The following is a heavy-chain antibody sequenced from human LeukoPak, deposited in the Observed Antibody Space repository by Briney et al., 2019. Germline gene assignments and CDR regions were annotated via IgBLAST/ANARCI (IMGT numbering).Heavy chain of an antibody. J-gene: IGHJ4*02. CDR1: GFTFSSYA. Sequence: PGGSLRLSCAASGFTFSSYAMSWVRQAPGKGLEWVSAISGSGGSTYYADSVKGRFTISRDNSKNALYLQMNSLRAEDTAVYYCAKTETGSYGGSADVVFDYWGQGTLVTVSS. CDR3: AKTETGSYGGSADVVFDY. V-gene: IGHV3-23*01. D-gene: IGHD1-26*01. CDR2: ISGSGGST.